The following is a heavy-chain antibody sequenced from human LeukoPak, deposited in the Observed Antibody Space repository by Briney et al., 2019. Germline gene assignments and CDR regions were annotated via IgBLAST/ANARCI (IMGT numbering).Heavy chain of an antibody. CDR2: INTKSKTI. CDR1: GFTFNIFT. Sequence: GGSLRLSCAASGFTFNIFTMNRVRQAPGKGLEWISYINTKSKTIYYADSVKGRFTISRDNAKNSLHLQMNSLRAEDTALYYCVRDRNWAFDYWGQGTLVTVSS. D-gene: IGHD7-27*01. J-gene: IGHJ4*02. CDR3: VRDRNWAFDY. V-gene: IGHV3-48*01.